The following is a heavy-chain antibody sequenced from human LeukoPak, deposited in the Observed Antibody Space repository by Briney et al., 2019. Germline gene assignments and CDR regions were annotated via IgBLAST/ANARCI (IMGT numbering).Heavy chain of an antibody. CDR2: IKSKTDGGTT. J-gene: IGHJ4*02. V-gene: IGHV3-15*01. Sequence: GGPLRLSCAASGFTFSNAWMSWVRQAPGKGLEWVGRIKSKTDGGTTDYAAPVKGRFTISRDDSKNTLYLQMNSLKTEDTAVYYCTTDRGLLYDFWSLNRAFDYWGQGTLVTVSS. CDR3: TTDRGLLYDFWSLNRAFDY. D-gene: IGHD3-3*01. CDR1: GFTFSNAW.